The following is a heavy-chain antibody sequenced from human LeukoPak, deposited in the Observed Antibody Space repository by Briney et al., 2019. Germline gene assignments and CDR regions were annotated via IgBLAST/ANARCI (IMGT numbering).Heavy chain of an antibody. V-gene: IGHV4-61*01. Sequence: SETLSLTCPVSGGSVSTGTYYWSWIRQPPGKALEWIGYIYYSGSTNYNPSLKSRVTISVDTSKNQFSLKLSSVTAADTAVYYCARSIPYDAFDIWGQGTMVTVSS. D-gene: IGHD2-21*01. CDR2: IYYSGST. CDR3: ARSIPYDAFDI. CDR1: GGSVSTGTYY. J-gene: IGHJ3*02.